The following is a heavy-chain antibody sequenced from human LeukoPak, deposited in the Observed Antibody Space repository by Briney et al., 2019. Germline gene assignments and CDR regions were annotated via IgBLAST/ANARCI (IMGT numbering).Heavy chain of an antibody. CDR1: GFTFSSYW. J-gene: IGHJ4*02. CDR2: IKQDGSEK. Sequence: GGSLRLSCAASGFTFSSYWMSWVRQAPGKGLEWVANIKQDGSEKYYVDSVKGRFTISRDNAKNSLYLQMNSLRAEDTAVYYCVRDYENLTGSKTRFHYWGQGTLVTVSS. D-gene: IGHD3-9*01. CDR3: VRDYENLTGSKTRFHY. V-gene: IGHV3-7*01.